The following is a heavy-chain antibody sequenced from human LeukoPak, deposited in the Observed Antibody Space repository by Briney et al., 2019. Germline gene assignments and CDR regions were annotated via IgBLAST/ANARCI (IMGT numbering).Heavy chain of an antibody. CDR1: GLTFSGTY. CDR2: ISSRGTYA. Sequence: GGSLRLSCAASGLTFSGTYMSCIRQAPGKGLEWVSYISSRGTYAEYADSVKGRFTISKDNAKNALYLQMNSLRGEDTAVYYCVRAIGRGPGGHFDYWGQGTLVTVSS. D-gene: IGHD3-10*01. J-gene: IGHJ4*02. CDR3: VRAIGRGPGGHFDY. V-gene: IGHV3-11*05.